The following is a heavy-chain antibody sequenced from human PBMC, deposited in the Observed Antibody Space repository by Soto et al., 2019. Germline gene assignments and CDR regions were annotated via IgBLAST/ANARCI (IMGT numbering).Heavy chain of an antibody. CDR1: GFTFRAYG. CDR3: ARERDGYSSGWTYLQL. V-gene: IGHV3-33*01. Sequence: QVQLVDSGGGVVQPGRSLRLSCTTSGFTFRAYGMHWVRQAPGKGLEWVAVIWHDGSNQYYGDSVKGRFTISRDNSKNTVFLDMNRPRVEDPAMYYWARERDGYSSGWTYLQLWGPGALVTVSS. D-gene: IGHD6-19*01. J-gene: IGHJ1*01. CDR2: IWHDGSNQ.